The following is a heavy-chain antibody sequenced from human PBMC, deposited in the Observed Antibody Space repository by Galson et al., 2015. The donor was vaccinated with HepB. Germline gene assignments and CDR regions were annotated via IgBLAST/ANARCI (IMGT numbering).Heavy chain of an antibody. Sequence: SLRLSCAASGFTFSSYAMHLVRQAPGKGLEWVAVISYDGSNKYYADSVKGRFTISRDNSKNTLYLQMNSLRAEDTAVYYCARAGGLPSLFDYWGQGTLVTVSS. CDR2: ISYDGSNK. V-gene: IGHV3-30*04. J-gene: IGHJ4*02. D-gene: IGHD3-16*01. CDR1: GFTFSSYA. CDR3: ARAGGLPSLFDY.